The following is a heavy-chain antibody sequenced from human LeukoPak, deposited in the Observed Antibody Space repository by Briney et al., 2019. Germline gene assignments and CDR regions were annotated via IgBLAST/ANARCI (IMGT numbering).Heavy chain of an antibody. D-gene: IGHD5-18*01. V-gene: IGHV4-34*01. CDR3: ARVRGYSYGYSPYYYYMDV. J-gene: IGHJ6*03. CDR2: INHSGST. CDR1: GGSFSGYY. Sequence: PSETLSLTCAVYGGSFSGYYWSWIRQPPGKGLEWIGEINHSGSTNYNPSLKSRVTISVDTSKNQFSLKLSSVTAADTAVYCCARVRGYSYGYSPYYYYMDVWGKGTTVTVSS.